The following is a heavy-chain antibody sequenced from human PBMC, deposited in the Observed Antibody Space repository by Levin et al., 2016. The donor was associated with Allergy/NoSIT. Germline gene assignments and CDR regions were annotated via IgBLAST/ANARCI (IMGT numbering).Heavy chain of an antibody. V-gene: IGHV5-10-1*01. Sequence: GESLKISCKGSGYSFTSYWISWVRQMPGKGLEWMGRIDPSDSYTNYSPSFQGHVTISADKSISTAYLQWSSLKASDTAMYYCARHCTSCYRGDYYYMDVWGKGTTVTVSS. D-gene: IGHD2-2*02. CDR1: GYSFTSYW. J-gene: IGHJ6*03. CDR3: ARHCTSCYRGDYYYMDV. CDR2: IDPSDSYT.